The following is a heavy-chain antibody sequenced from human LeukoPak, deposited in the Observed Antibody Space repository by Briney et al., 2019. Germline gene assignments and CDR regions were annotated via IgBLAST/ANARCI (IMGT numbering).Heavy chain of an antibody. J-gene: IGHJ5*02. D-gene: IGHD2-2*01. Sequence: SVTVSCKASGGTFSSYAISWVRQAPGQGLEWMGGIIPIFGTANYAQKFQGRVTITADESTSTAYMELSSLRSEDTAVYYCAIIVVVPAANNWFDPWGQGTLVTVSS. V-gene: IGHV1-69*01. CDR3: AIIVVVPAANNWFDP. CDR1: GGTFSSYA. CDR2: IIPIFGTA.